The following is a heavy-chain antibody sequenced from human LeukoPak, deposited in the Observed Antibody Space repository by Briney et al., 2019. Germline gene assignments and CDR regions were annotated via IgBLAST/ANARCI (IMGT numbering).Heavy chain of an antibody. CDR3: ARYSGSYYYPPAWDL. CDR2: ISGSGGST. CDR1: GFTFSSYA. J-gene: IGHJ4*02. Sequence: GGSLRLSCAASGFTFSSYAMSWVRQAPGKGLEWVSAISGSGGSTYYADSVKGRFTISRDNSKNTLYLQMDSLRADDTAVYYCARYSGSYYYPPAWDLWGQGTLVTVSS. D-gene: IGHD1-26*01. V-gene: IGHV3-23*01.